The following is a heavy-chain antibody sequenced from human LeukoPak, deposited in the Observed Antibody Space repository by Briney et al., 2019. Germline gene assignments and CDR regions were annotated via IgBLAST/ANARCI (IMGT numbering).Heavy chain of an antibody. D-gene: IGHD6-19*01. J-gene: IGHJ4*02. CDR1: GFTLNTYA. V-gene: IGHV3-30*03. CDR2: VSYDGGAK. Sequence: GGSLRPSCAAPGFTLNTYALHWVRQAPGKGLEWVAVVSYDGGAKYYADSVKGRFTISRDNSKSTVDLQMYSLRAEDSAVYYCARSLGSGWIHLVEYWGQGTLVTV. CDR3: ARSLGSGWIHLVEY.